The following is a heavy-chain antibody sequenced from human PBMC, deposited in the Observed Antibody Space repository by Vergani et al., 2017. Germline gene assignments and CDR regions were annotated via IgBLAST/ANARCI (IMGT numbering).Heavy chain of an antibody. J-gene: IGHJ4*02. CDR1: GFIFRNYA. CDR2: ISDNGGTT. CDR3: TKGSRGYTGYFFDY. D-gene: IGHD5-12*01. V-gene: IGHV3-23*04. Sequence: EVQVVESGGDLVQRGGSLRLSCAASGFIFRNYAMTWVRQAPGKGLEWVSIISDNGGTTYYADSVKGRFTISRDNSKDTLYLQMNSLRAEDTAVYYCTKGSRGYTGYFFDYWGQGTLATVSS.